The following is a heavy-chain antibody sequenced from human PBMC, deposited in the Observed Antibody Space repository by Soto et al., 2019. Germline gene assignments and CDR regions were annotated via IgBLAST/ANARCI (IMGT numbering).Heavy chain of an antibody. Sequence: QVQLAQSGAEVKKPGSSVKVSCKASGGTFSSYTISWVRQAPGHGLEWMGRIIPILGIANYAQKFQGRVTITAYKSTSTADMELCSLISEDTAVYYCAREGQLVPQFDYWGQGTLVTGSS. V-gene: IGHV1-69*08. D-gene: IGHD6-6*01. CDR1: GGTFSSYT. CDR2: IIPILGIA. CDR3: AREGQLVPQFDY. J-gene: IGHJ4*02.